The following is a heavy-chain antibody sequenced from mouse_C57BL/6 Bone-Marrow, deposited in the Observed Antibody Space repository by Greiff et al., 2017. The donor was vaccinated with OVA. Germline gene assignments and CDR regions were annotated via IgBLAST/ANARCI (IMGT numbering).Heavy chain of an antibody. V-gene: IGHV7-1*01. Sequence: EVKVVESGGGLVQSGRSLRLSCATSGFTFSDFYMEWVSQAPGKGLEWIAASRNKANDYTTEYSASVKGRFIVSRDTAQSILYLQMNALRAEDTAMYYCTLGDYYGSSSHWYFDVWGTGTTVTVSS. CDR1: GFTFSDFY. CDR3: TLGDYYGSSSHWYFDV. D-gene: IGHD1-1*01. J-gene: IGHJ1*03. CDR2: SRNKANDYTT.